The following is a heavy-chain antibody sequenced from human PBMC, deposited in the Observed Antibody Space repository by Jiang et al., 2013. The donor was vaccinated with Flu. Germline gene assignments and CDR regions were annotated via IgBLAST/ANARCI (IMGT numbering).Heavy chain of an antibody. CDR2: INAGNGDT. CDR3: ARDLFVMPSVIGRLYGFDI. CDR1: GGTFSSYA. Sequence: SGAEVKKPGSSVKVSCKASGGTFSSYAISWVRQAPGQRLEWMGWINAGNGDTRYSQNFQDRVTFTRDTSATTVYMELSSLRSEDTAVYYCARDLFVMPSVIGRLYGFDIWGQGTMVTVSS. J-gene: IGHJ3*02. D-gene: IGHD2/OR15-2a*01. V-gene: IGHV1-3*01.